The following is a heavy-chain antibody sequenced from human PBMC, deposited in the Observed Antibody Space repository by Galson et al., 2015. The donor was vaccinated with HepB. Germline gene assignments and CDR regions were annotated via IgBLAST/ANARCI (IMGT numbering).Heavy chain of an antibody. CDR2: IIPILGIA. CDR3: ARGQPHEVVVAATPFDY. J-gene: IGHJ4*02. CDR1: GGTFSSYA. V-gene: IGHV1-69*04. D-gene: IGHD2-15*01. Sequence: SVKVSCKASGGTFSSYAISWGRQAPGQGLEWMGRIIPILGIANYAQKFQGRVTITADKSTSTAYMELSSLRSEDTAVCYCARGQPHEVVVAATPFDYWGQGTLVTVSS.